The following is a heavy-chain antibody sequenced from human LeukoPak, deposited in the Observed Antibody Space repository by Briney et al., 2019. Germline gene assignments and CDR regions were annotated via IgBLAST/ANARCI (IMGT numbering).Heavy chain of an antibody. CDR1: GFTFSSYS. V-gene: IGHV3-21*04. CDR2: ISSSSSYI. J-gene: IGHJ5*02. CDR3: ARDFASDTAMVGVGWFDP. Sequence: GGSLRLSCAASGFTFSSYSMNWVRQAPGKGLEWVSSISSSSSYIYYADSVKGRFTISRDNAKNSLYLQMNSLRSEDTAVYYCARDFASDTAMVGVGWFDPWGQGTLVTVSS. D-gene: IGHD5-18*01.